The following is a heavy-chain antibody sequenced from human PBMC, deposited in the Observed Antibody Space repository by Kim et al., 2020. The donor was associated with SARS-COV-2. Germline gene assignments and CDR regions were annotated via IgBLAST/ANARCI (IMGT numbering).Heavy chain of an antibody. J-gene: IGHJ5*02. CDR1: RFTFDDYA. D-gene: IGHD6-19*01. CDR2: ISWNSGSI. Sequence: GGSLRLSCAASRFTFDDYAMHWVRQAPGKGLEWVSGISWNSGSIGYADSVKGRFTISRDNAKNSLYLQMNSLRAEDTALYYCAKDKSSGWYSSNWFDPWG. V-gene: IGHV3-9*01. CDR3: AKDKSSGWYSSNWFDP.